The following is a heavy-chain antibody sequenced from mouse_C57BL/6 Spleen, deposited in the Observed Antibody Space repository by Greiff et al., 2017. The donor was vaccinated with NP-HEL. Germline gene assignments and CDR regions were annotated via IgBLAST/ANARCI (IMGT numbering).Heavy chain of an antibody. V-gene: IGHV1-69*01. J-gene: IGHJ3*01. CDR3: ARKDYYGSSYWFAY. D-gene: IGHD1-1*01. Sequence: VQLQQPGAELVMPGASVKLSCKASGYTFTSYWMHWVKQRPGQGLEWIGEIDPSDSYTNYNQKFKGKSTLTVDKSSSTAYMQLSSLTSEDSAVYYCARKDYYGSSYWFAYWGQGTLVTVSA. CDR1: GYTFTSYW. CDR2: IDPSDSYT.